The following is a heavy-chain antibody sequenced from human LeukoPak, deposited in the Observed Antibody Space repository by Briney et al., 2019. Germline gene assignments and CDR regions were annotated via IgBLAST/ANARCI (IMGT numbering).Heavy chain of an antibody. Sequence: ASVKVSCKASGYTFTGYYMHWVRQAPGQGLEWMGWINPNSGGTNYAQKFQGRVTMTRDTSISTAYMELSRLRSDDTAVYYCAKDLPKLLLWFGEQFDYWGQGTLVTVSS. J-gene: IGHJ4*02. CDR2: INPNSGGT. CDR3: AKDLPKLLLWFGEQFDY. CDR1: GYTFTGYY. V-gene: IGHV1-2*02. D-gene: IGHD3-10*01.